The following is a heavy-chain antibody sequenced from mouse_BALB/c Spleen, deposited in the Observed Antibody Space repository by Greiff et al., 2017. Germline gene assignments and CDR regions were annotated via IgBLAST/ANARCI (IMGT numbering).Heavy chain of an antibody. J-gene: IGHJ2*01. CDR2: ISSGGSYT. CDR1: GFTFSSYA. Sequence: EVNVVESGGGLVKPGGSLKLSCAASGFTFSSYAMSWVRQTPEKRLEWVATISSGGSYTYYPDSVKGRFTISRDNAKNTLYLQMSSLRSEDTAMYYCARDGNYGFDYWGQGTTLTVSS. D-gene: IGHD2-1*01. CDR3: ARDGNYGFDY. V-gene: IGHV5-9-3*01.